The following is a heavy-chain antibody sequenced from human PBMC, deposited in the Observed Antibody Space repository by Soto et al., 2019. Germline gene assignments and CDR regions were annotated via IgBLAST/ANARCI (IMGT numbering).Heavy chain of an antibody. Sequence: GGSLRLSCAASGFTFSSYAMSWVRQAPGKGLEWVSAISGSGGSTYYADSVKGRFTTSRDNSKNTLYLQMNSLRAEDTAVYYCAKDPVVTTITMVRPSWFDPWGQGNLVTVSS. CDR2: ISGSGGST. J-gene: IGHJ5*02. D-gene: IGHD3-10*01. CDR3: AKDPVVTTITMVRPSWFDP. V-gene: IGHV3-23*01. CDR1: GFTFSSYA.